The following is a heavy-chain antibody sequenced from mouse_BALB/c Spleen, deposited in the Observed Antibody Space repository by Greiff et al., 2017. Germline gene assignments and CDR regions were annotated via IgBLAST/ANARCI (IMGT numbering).Heavy chain of an antibody. CDR1: GYTFTSYW. D-gene: IGHD3-3*01. Sequence: QVQLQQSGAELVRPGASVKLSCKASGYTFTSYWINWVKQRPGQGLEWIGNIYPSDSYTNYNQKFKDKATLTVDKSSSTAYMQLSSPTSEDSAVYYCTSGGRYFDYWGQGTTLTVSS. V-gene: IGHV1-69*02. CDR3: TSGGRYFDY. CDR2: IYPSDSYT. J-gene: IGHJ2*01.